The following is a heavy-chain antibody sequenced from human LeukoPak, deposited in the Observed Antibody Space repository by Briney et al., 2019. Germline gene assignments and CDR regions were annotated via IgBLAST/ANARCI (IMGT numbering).Heavy chain of an antibody. CDR2: MNPNSGNT. D-gene: IGHD7-27*01. V-gene: IGHV1-8*03. Sequence: ASVKVSCKASGYTFTSYDINWVRQATGQGLEWMGWMNPNSGNTGYAQKFQGRVTITRNTSISTAYMELSSLRSEDTAVYYCARAPVGNYNYYYYMDVWAKGPRSPSP. CDR1: GYTFTSYD. J-gene: IGHJ6*03. CDR3: ARAPVGNYNYYYYMDV.